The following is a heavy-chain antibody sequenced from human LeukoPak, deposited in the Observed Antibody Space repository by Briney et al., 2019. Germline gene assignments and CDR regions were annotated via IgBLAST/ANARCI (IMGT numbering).Heavy chain of an antibody. Sequence: SETLSLTCTVSGDSISSYYWSWIRQPPGKGLEWIGYIYYSGSTEYNPSLKGRVTILVDTSKNQFSLKLSSVTAADTAVYFCARGQGSTWTGWFDPWGQGTLVTVSS. CDR2: IYYSGST. D-gene: IGHD6-13*01. J-gene: IGHJ5*02. CDR3: ARGQGSTWTGWFDP. CDR1: GDSISSYY. V-gene: IGHV4-59*01.